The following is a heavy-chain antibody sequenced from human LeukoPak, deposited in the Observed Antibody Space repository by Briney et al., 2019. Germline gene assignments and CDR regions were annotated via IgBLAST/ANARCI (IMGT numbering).Heavy chain of an antibody. V-gene: IGHV4-38-2*02. CDR2: IYHSEGT. CDR3: ARSPHILTGENFDF. D-gene: IGHD3-9*01. J-gene: IGHJ4*02. CDR1: GYSISSGFY. Sequence: PSETLSLTCTVSGYSISSGFYWGWIRQPPGKGLEWIGSIYHSEGTYYNPSLNSRVTMSVDTSKNQFSLKLSSVTAADTAVYYCARSPHILTGENFDFWGQGTLLTVSS.